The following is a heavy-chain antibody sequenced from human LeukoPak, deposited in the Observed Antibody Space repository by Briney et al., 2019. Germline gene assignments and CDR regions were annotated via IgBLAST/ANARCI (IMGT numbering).Heavy chain of an antibody. CDR2: IYYSGST. CDR1: GGSISSDY. V-gene: IGHV4-59*01. Sequence: KSSETLSLTCCVSGGSISSDYWSWIRQPPGKGLEWIGYIYYSGSTNYNPSLKSRVTISVDTSKNQFSLKLSSVTAADTAVYYCARGHNNDHLAWFDPWGQGTLVTVSS. J-gene: IGHJ5*02. CDR3: ARGHNNDHLAWFDP. D-gene: IGHD2-8*01.